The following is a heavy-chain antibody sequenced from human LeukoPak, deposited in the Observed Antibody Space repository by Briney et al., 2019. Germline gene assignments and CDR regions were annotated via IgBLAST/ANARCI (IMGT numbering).Heavy chain of an antibody. D-gene: IGHD4-11*01. Sequence: ASVKVSCKASGYTFTSYDINWVRQATGQGLERMGWMNPNSGNTGYAQKFQGRVTMTRNTSISTAYMELSSLRSEDTAVYYCAREGASNQNYYYYYMDVWGKGTTVTVSS. V-gene: IGHV1-8*01. J-gene: IGHJ6*03. CDR2: MNPNSGNT. CDR3: AREGASNQNYYYYYMDV. CDR1: GYTFTSYD.